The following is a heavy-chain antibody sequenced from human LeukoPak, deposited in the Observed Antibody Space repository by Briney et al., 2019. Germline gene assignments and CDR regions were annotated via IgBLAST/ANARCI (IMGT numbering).Heavy chain of an antibody. D-gene: IGHD5-12*01. V-gene: IGHV3-23*01. CDR1: GFTFSNYA. CDR2: LSSSGIST. CDR3: ARDIRWLLDYYYGMDV. Sequence: PGGSLRLSCAASGFTFSNYAMNWVRQAPGKGLEWVSGLSSSGISTFYAESVKGRFTISRDNSKNTLYLQMNSLRAEDTAVYYCARDIRWLLDYYYGMDVWGQGTTVTVSS. J-gene: IGHJ6*02.